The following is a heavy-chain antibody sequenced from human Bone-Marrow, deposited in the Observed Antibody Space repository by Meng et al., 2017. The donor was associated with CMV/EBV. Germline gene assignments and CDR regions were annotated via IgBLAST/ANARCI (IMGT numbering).Heavy chain of an antibody. Sequence: VQLGQSRAEVQKTVAALKVFSHVSAFSFRGYNSHWVRQVPEPGLEWMGWINHNSGSTNYAQNPWRRVRMTRATATSTPHMALSRLRSADTDVYYYARGRHHHDRSAYHPFDYWGQGTLVTVSS. J-gene: IGHJ4*02. CDR2: INHNSGST. V-gene: IGHV1-2*02. CDR3: ARGRHHHDRSAYHPFDY. CDR1: AFSFRGYN. D-gene: IGHD3-22*01.